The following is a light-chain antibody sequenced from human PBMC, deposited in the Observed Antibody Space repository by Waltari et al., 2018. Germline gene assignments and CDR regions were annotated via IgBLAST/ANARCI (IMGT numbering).Light chain of an antibody. CDR1: QGINNF. CDR2: DAS. CDR3: QQHYSLPIT. J-gene: IGKJ5*01. V-gene: IGKV1-33*01. Sequence: DIQMTQSHSSLSASVGDRVTITCQASQGINNFLNWYQQRPGKAPDLLIYDASNLETGVPSRFSGRGSGTDFTFTISSVQPRDIATYYCQQHYSLPITFGQGTRLEIK.